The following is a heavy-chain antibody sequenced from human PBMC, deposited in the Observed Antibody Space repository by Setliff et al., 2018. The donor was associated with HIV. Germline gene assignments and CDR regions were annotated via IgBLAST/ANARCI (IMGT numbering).Heavy chain of an antibody. V-gene: IGHV1-2*02. J-gene: IGHJ4*02. CDR3: ASVFYDFWSASYSNIDY. D-gene: IGHD3-3*01. CDR1: GYAFTGYY. Sequence: ASVKVSCKASGYAFTGYYLHWVRQAPGQGLEWMGWINPSDGGAKYAHNFEGRVTMTRDTSISTFYMEVTRLTSDDTAVYYCASVFYDFWSASYSNIDYWGQGTLVTVSS. CDR2: INPSDGGA.